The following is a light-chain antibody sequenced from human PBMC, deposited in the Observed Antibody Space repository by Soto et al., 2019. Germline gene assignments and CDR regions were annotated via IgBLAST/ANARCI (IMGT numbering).Light chain of an antibody. CDR2: EVS. V-gene: IGLV2-14*01. CDR1: SSDVGGYNY. Sequence: QSALTQPASVSGSPGQSITISCTGTSSDVGGYNYVSWYQQHPGKAPKLMIYEVSNRPSGVSNRFSGSKSGNTVSLSISGLQAEDEGVYYCSSWTELGGGTPLTVL. J-gene: IGLJ2*01. CDR3: SSWTE.